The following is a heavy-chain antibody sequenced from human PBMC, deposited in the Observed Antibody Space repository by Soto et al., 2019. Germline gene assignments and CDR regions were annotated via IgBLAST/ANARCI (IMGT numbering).Heavy chain of an antibody. CDR2: ISGSGGST. Sequence: GSLRLSCAASGFTFSSYAMSWVRQAPGKGLEWVSVISGSGGSTYYADSVKGRFTISRDNSKNTLYLQMNSLRAEDTAVYYCAKSRNSRTMVRGGFDPWGQGTLVTSPQ. V-gene: IGHV3-23*01. D-gene: IGHD3-10*01. CDR3: AKSRNSRTMVRGGFDP. CDR1: GFTFSSYA. J-gene: IGHJ5*02.